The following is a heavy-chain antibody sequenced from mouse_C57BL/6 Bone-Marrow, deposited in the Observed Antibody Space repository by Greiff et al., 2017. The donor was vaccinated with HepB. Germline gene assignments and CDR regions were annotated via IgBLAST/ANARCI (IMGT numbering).Heavy chain of an antibody. D-gene: IGHD2-4*01. CDR3: ARDRYDYDGEDY. CDR2: ISDGGSYT. CDR1: GFTFSSYA. V-gene: IGHV5-4*01. Sequence: EVMLVESGGGLVKPGGSLKLSCAASGFTFSSYAMSWVRQTPEKRLEWVATISDGGSYTYYPDNVKGRFTISRDNAKNNLYLQMSHLKSEDTAMYYCARDRYDYDGEDYWGQGTTLTVSS. J-gene: IGHJ2*01.